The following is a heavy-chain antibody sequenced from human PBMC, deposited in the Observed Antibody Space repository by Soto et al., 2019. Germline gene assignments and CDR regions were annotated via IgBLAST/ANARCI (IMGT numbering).Heavy chain of an antibody. V-gene: IGHV3-48*02. Sequence: EVQLVESGGGWVQPGGSLRLSCAASGFTFSSYSMNWVRQAPGKGLEWVSYISTSSTTIFYADSVKGRFTISRDNAKNSLSLQMNSLRDEDTAVYYCARGGYFDDSWGQGTLVTVSS. J-gene: IGHJ4*02. D-gene: IGHD5-18*01. CDR3: ARGGYFDDS. CDR1: GFTFSSYS. CDR2: ISTSSTTI.